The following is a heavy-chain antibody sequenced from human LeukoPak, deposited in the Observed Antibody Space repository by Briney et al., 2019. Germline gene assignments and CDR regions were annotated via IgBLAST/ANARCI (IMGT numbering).Heavy chain of an antibody. CDR1: GGSFSGYY. CDR3: ARAPSITGNTSPAAGAFDI. D-gene: IGHD1-7*01. CDR2: INHSGST. V-gene: IGHV4-34*01. J-gene: IGHJ3*02. Sequence: SETLSLTCAVYGGSFSGYYWSWIRQPPGKGLEGIGEINHSGSTNYNPSLKSRVTTSVDTSKSQFSLKLSSVTAADTAVYYCARAPSITGNTSPAAGAFDIWGQGTMVTVSP.